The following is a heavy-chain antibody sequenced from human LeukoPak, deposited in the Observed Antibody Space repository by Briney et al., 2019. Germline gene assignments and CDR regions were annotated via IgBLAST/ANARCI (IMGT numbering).Heavy chain of an antibody. Sequence: ASVKASCKASGYTFLSYGISWVRQAPGQELEWMGWTSTYNGNTIYAQHLQGRVTMTTDTSTSTAYMELRSLRSDDTAVYYCARDLDCSGGSCYSPNWFDPWGQGTLVTVSS. V-gene: IGHV1-18*01. CDR2: TSTYNGNT. CDR1: GYTFLSYG. CDR3: ARDLDCSGGSCYSPNWFDP. J-gene: IGHJ5*02. D-gene: IGHD2-15*01.